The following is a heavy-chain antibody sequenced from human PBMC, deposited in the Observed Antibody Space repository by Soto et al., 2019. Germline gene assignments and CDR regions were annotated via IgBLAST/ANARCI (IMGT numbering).Heavy chain of an antibody. CDR1: GGSFSGYY. D-gene: IGHD3-10*01. CDR2: INHSGST. CDR3: AREKGYGSGSYYNVRGGGNYYYMDV. Sequence: SETLSLTCAVYGGSFSGYYWSWIRQPPGKGLEWIGEINHSGSTNYNPSLKSRVTISVDTSKNQLALKLSTVTAADTAVYYCAREKGYGSGSYYNVRGGGNYYYMDVWGKGTTVTVSS. V-gene: IGHV4-34*01. J-gene: IGHJ6*03.